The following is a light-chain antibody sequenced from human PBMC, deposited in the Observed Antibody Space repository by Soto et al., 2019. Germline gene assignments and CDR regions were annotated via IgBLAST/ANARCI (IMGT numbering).Light chain of an antibody. J-gene: IGKJ5*01. CDR3: QKFNTAPLT. V-gene: IGKV1-27*01. Sequence: DIPMTQSPSSLSASVGDRVTITCRAGQDISVYLAWYQQKPGKVPKLLIYSASTLQSGVPSRFSGSGSGTDFTLTISSLQPEDVATYYCQKFNTAPLTFGQGTRLEIK. CDR2: SAS. CDR1: QDISVY.